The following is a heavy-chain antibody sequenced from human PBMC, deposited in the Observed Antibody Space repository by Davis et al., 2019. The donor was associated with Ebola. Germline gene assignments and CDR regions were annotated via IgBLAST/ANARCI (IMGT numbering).Heavy chain of an antibody. J-gene: IGHJ5*02. V-gene: IGHV1-2*04. D-gene: IGHD5-24*01. CDR2: INPNSGGT. CDR3: ATDRVEMTTIVGGNWFDP. Sequence: ASVKVSCKASGYTFTGYYMHWVRQAPGQGLEWMGWINPNSGGTNYAQKFQGWVTMTRDTSISTAYMELSRLRSDDTAVYYCATDRVEMTTIVGGNWFDPWGQGTLVTVSS. CDR1: GYTFTGYY.